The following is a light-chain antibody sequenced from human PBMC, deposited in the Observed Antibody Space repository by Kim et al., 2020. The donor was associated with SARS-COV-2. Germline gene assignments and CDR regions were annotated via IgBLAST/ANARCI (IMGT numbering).Light chain of an antibody. CDR1: SLRNYY. CDR2: GEN. J-gene: IGLJ1*01. V-gene: IGLV3-19*01. Sequence: ALGHTDRITCQGDSLRNYYASWYQQRPGQAPVLVIHGENNRPSGIPDRFSGSSSGNTASLTITGAQAEDEADYYCNSRDSSAQRYVFGTGTKVTVL. CDR3: NSRDSSAQRYV.